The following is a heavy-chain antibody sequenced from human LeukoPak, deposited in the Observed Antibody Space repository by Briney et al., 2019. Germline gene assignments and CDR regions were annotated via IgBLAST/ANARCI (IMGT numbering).Heavy chain of an antibody. Sequence: GGSLGLSCVASGFSFRNYAIHWVRQAPGKGLEYVSVINTDGRITYYADSVKGRFTISRDNSKNTVYLQMGILRGEDMAVYYCTRDGGSFCDFAYWGQGALVTVSS. CDR1: GFSFRNYA. J-gene: IGHJ4*02. CDR2: INTDGRIT. V-gene: IGHV3-64*02. D-gene: IGHD1-26*01. CDR3: TRDGGSFCDFAY.